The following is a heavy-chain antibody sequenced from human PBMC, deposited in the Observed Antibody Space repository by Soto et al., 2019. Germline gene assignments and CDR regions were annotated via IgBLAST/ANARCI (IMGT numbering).Heavy chain of an antibody. CDR2: ISGSGGSS. V-gene: IGHV3-23*01. Sequence: HPGGSLRLSCAASGFSFSSDVMSWVRQAPGKGLEWVSVISGSGGSSYYADSVKGRFTISRDNSKTTLYLQMNSLRAEDTAVYYCARAVGPFDFWGQGTMVTVSS. CDR3: ARAVGPFDF. J-gene: IGHJ3*01. CDR1: GFSFSSDV.